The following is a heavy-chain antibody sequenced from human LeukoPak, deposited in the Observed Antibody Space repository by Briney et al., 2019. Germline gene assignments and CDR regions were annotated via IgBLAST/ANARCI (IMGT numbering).Heavy chain of an antibody. CDR1: GFTFSSYW. D-gene: IGHD3-9*01. Sequence: GWSLRLSCAASGFTFSSYWMSWVRQAPGKGLEWVADIKQDGSEKYYVDSVKGRFTISRDNAKNSLYLQMNSLRAEDTAVYYCARDFLGYDILTGYPYNWFDPWGQGTLVTVSS. CDR3: ARDFLGYDILTGYPYNWFDP. CDR2: IKQDGSEK. V-gene: IGHV3-7*01. J-gene: IGHJ5*02.